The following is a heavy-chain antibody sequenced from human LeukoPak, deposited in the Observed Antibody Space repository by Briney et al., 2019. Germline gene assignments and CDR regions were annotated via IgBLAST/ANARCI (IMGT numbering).Heavy chain of an antibody. Sequence: ASVKVSCKASGYIFTAYAIHWVRQAPGQGLEWMGWINAGNGITKYSQKFQGRVTITRDTSATTVYMELSSLWSEDTALYYCARDFGSSSGYYWFDPWGQGTLVTVSS. CDR3: ARDFGSSSGYYWFDP. D-gene: IGHD6-19*01. CDR1: GYIFTAYA. CDR2: INAGNGIT. J-gene: IGHJ5*02. V-gene: IGHV1-3*01.